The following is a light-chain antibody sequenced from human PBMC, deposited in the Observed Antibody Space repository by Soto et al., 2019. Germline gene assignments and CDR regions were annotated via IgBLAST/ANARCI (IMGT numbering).Light chain of an antibody. CDR3: AAWDDNLNGYV. V-gene: IGLV1-44*01. CDR2: NNN. CDR1: SSNIGSRT. Sequence: QSVLTQTPSASGTPGQRVTISCSGSSSNIGSRTVSWYQHLPGTAPKLLIYNNNQRPSGVPDRLSGSKSGTPASLAISRLQSEDEADYYCAAWDDNLNGYVFGTGTKVTVL. J-gene: IGLJ1*01.